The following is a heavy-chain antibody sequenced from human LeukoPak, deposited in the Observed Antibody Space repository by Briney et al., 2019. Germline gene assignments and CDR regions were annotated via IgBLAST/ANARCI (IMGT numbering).Heavy chain of an antibody. CDR3: VKSGGYGLIDY. V-gene: IGHV4-4*07. CDR2: IYTSGST. D-gene: IGHD6-19*01. Sequence: SETLSLTCTVSGNSFGNYYWSWIRQPAGKGLEWIGRIYTSGSTTYNPSLKSRVTMSVDTSKNQFSLKLSSVTAADTAMYYCVKSGGYGLIDYWGQGTLVTVSS. J-gene: IGHJ4*02. CDR1: GNSFGNYY.